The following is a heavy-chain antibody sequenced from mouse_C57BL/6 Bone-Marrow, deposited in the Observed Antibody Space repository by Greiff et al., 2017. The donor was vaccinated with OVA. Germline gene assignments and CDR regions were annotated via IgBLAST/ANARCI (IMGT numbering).Heavy chain of an antibody. Sequence: QVHVKQPGAELVMPGASVKLSCKASGYTFTSYWMHWVKQRPGQGLEWIGEIDPSDSYTNYNQKFKGKSTLTVDKSSSTAYMQLSSLTSEDSAVYYCARANGNYKGYYFDYWGQGTTLTVSS. J-gene: IGHJ2*01. CDR2: IDPSDSYT. CDR1: GYTFTSYW. CDR3: ARANGNYKGYYFDY. V-gene: IGHV1-69*01. D-gene: IGHD2-1*01.